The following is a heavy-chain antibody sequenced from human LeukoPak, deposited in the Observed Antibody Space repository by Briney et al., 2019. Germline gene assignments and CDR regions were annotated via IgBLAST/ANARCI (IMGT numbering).Heavy chain of an antibody. Sequence: ASVKVSCKASGYTFTSYGIGWVRQAPGQGLEWMGWISAYNGNTNYAQKLQGRVTMTTDTSTSTAYMELRSLRSDDTAVYYCARAGNTVVVPAAEVRYNWFDPWGQGTLVTVSS. J-gene: IGHJ5*02. CDR3: ARAGNTVVVPAAEVRYNWFDP. CDR1: GYTFTSYG. D-gene: IGHD2-2*01. V-gene: IGHV1-18*01. CDR2: ISAYNGNT.